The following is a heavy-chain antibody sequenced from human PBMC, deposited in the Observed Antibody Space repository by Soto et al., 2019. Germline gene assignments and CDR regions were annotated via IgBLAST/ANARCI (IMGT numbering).Heavy chain of an antibody. CDR2: IGAGSGDT. CDR1: GYTFSNHG. J-gene: IGHJ3*02. Sequence: ASVKVSCKASGYTFSNHGINWVRQAPGQGPEWMGWIGAGSGDTNYPQKLQGRITMTTDTSTSTAYLELTSLTSDDTAVYYCARGHYLWGTVFDAFDIWGQGTMVTV. D-gene: IGHD3-16*01. V-gene: IGHV1-18*01. CDR3: ARGHYLWGTVFDAFDI.